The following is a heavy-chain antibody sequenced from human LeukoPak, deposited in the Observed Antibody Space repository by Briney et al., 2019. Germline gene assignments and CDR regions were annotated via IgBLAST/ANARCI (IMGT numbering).Heavy chain of an antibody. CDR3: ARAHNWKYGTFDY. Sequence: GGSLRLSCAASGFTFDDYTMHWVRQAPGKGLEWVSGISWNSGSIGYADSVKGRFTISRDNAKNSLYLQMNSLRVEDTAVYYYARAHNWKYGTFDYWGQGTLVTVSS. CDR1: GFTFDDYT. J-gene: IGHJ4*02. V-gene: IGHV3-9*01. D-gene: IGHD1-7*01. CDR2: ISWNSGSI.